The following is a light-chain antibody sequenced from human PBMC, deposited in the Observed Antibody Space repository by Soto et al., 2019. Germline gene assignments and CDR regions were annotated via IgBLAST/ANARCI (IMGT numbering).Light chain of an antibody. CDR3: QRYHSALLT. Sequence: DIQMTQSPSSLSASVGDRVTMTCRASQDISNYVAWYQQKPGEVPKLLIYAASTLQSGVPARFSGGGFGTDFSLTISSLRPEDVATYYCQRYHSALLTFGPGSEVDLK. CDR2: AAS. V-gene: IGKV1-27*01. CDR1: QDISNY. J-gene: IGKJ3*01.